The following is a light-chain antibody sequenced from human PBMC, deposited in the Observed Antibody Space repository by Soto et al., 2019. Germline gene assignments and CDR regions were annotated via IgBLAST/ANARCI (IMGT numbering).Light chain of an antibody. V-gene: IGKV3-11*01. CDR3: QQRSNWPLI. CDR2: DAS. CDR1: QSVSSY. Sequence: EIVLTQSPATLSLSPGERATLSCRASQSVSSYLDWYQQKPGQAPRLLIYDASNRATGIPARFSGSGSGTDFTLTISSLGPEDVAVYYCQQRSNWPLIFGGGHKVEIK. J-gene: IGKJ4*01.